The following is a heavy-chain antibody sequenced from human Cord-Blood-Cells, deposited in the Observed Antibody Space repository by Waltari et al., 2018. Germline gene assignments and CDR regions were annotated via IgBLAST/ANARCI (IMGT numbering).Heavy chain of an antibody. V-gene: IGHV3-53*02. CDR3: ARELVVPAANWFDP. D-gene: IGHD2-2*01. J-gene: IGHJ5*02. Sequence: EVQLVETGGGLIQPGGSLRVSCAASGFTVSRTYLRWVRQAPGKGLEWVSVIYSGGSTYYADSMKGRFTISRDNSKNTLYLQMNSLRAEDTAVYYCARELVVPAANWFDPWGQGTLVTVSS. CDR2: IYSGGST. CDR1: GFTVSRTY.